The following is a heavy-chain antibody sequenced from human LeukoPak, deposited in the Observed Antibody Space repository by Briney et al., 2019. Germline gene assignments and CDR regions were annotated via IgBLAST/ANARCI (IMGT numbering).Heavy chain of an antibody. V-gene: IGHV3-30-3*01. D-gene: IGHD3-9*01. CDR1: GFIFSSYS. Sequence: GGSLRLSCAASGFIFSSYSLHWVRQAPGKGLEWVAVISYDGSDKYYADSVKGRFTISRDNSKNTLYLRMNSLRTEDTAVYYCARDNGYDILTGYGYYFDYWGQGTLVTVSS. CDR3: ARDNGYDILTGYGYYFDY. J-gene: IGHJ4*02. CDR2: ISYDGSDK.